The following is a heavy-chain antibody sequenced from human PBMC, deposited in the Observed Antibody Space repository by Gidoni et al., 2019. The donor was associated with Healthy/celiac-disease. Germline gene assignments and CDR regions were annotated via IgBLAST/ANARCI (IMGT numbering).Heavy chain of an antibody. CDR3: ARGHDYSNYTLNYYYYYGMDV. CDR2: IYYNGRT. V-gene: IGHV4-31*03. J-gene: IGHJ6*02. CDR1: GGTLSSGGYY. Sequence: QVQLQESGPGLVKPSQTLSLTCTVSGGTLSSGGYYCSWIRQHPGKGLEWIWYIYYNGRTYYNPSLNRRVTISVDPSKNQFSLKLSSVTAADTAVYYCARGHDYSNYTLNYYYYYGMDVWGQGTTVTVSS. D-gene: IGHD4-4*01.